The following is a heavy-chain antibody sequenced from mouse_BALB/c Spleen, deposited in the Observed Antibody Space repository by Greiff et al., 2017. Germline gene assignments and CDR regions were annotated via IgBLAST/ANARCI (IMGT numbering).Heavy chain of an antibody. CDR1: GFAFSSYD. CDR2: ISSGGGST. CDR3: ARHLSLLPYYAMDY. D-gene: IGHD1-2*01. J-gene: IGHJ4*01. Sequence: EVKLVESGGGLVKPGGSLKLSCAASGFAFSSYDMSWVRQTPEKRLEWVAYISSGGGSTYYPDTVKGRFTISRDNAKNTLYLQMSSLKSEDTAMYYCARHLSLLPYYAMDYWGQGTSVTVSS. V-gene: IGHV5-12-1*01.